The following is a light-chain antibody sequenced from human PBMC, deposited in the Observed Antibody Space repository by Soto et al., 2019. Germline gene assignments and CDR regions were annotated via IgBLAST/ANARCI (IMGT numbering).Light chain of an antibody. V-gene: IGKV3-15*01. Sequence: EVVMTQSPGTLSVSPGEQATLSCRASQSVGSNVAWYQQKPGQAPMLLISSASTRATGITARFSGTGSGTEFTLTISSLESEDFAIYYCQQYMNWPPNTFGQGTRVELQ. J-gene: IGKJ1*01. CDR3: QQYMNWPPNT. CDR1: QSVGSN. CDR2: SAS.